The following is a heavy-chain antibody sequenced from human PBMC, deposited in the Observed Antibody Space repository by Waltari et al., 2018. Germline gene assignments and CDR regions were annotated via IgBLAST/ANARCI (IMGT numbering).Heavy chain of an antibody. Sequence: QVQLQQWGAGLLKSSETLSLTCAVYGGSFSGFYCSWIRQPHGKGLEWIGEINHSGSTNYNPSLKSRITMSVDTSKNQFSLNLTSVTAADTAVYFCARGRSSPLYYSYYYLDVWGKGTTVTISS. CDR1: GGSFSGFY. V-gene: IGHV4-34*01. D-gene: IGHD6-6*01. CDR2: INHSGST. J-gene: IGHJ6*03. CDR3: ARGRSSPLYYSYYYLDV.